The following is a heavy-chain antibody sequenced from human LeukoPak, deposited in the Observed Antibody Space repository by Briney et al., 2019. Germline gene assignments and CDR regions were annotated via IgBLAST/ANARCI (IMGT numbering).Heavy chain of an antibody. CDR3: ARDWGITRITIFGVVDYFDY. J-gene: IGHJ4*02. V-gene: IGHV3-21*05. CDR1: GFTFSSYG. Sequence: GGSLRLSCAASGFTFSSYGMNWVRQAPGKGLEWVSYISSSSSYIYYADSVKGRFTISRDNAKNSLYLQMNSLRAEDTAVYYCARDWGITRITIFGVVDYFDYWGQGTLVTVSS. D-gene: IGHD3-3*01. CDR2: ISSSSSYI.